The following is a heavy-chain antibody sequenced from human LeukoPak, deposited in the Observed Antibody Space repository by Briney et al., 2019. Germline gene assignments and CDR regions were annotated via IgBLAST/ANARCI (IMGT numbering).Heavy chain of an antibody. V-gene: IGHV1-8*01. D-gene: IGHD3-22*01. Sequence: ASVKVSCKASGYTFTSYDIHWVRQATGQGLEWMGWMNPNSGNTGYAQKFQGRVTMTRNTSISTAYMELSSLRSEDTAVYYCARGGIPADSSYYGMDVWGQGTTVTVSS. CDR3: ARGGIPADSSYYGMDV. CDR1: GYTFTSYD. J-gene: IGHJ6*02. CDR2: MNPNSGNT.